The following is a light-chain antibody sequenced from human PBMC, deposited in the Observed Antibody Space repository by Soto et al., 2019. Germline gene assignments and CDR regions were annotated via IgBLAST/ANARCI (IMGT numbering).Light chain of an antibody. CDR3: QHYGGMWT. J-gene: IGKJ1*01. CDR2: DAS. Sequence: DIQMTQSPCTLSASVGDRVTITCRASQSITNRLAWYQQKPGKAPKVLIYDASNLESGVPSRFSGSGFGTEFILTISSLQPDDFATYWCQHYGGMWTFGQGTKVDIK. V-gene: IGKV1-5*01. CDR1: QSITNR.